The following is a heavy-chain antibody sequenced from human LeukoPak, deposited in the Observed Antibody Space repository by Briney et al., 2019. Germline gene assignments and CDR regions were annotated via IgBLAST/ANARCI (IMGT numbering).Heavy chain of an antibody. CDR1: GYSISNAYY. D-gene: IGHD1-26*01. J-gene: IGHJ4*02. CDR3: ARELHSGSYYFDY. Sequence: SETLSLACTVSGYSISNAYYWGWIRQPPGKGLEWIGSLYHSGSTYYNPSLKSRVTTSVDTSKNRFSLKLTSVTAADTAVYYCARELHSGSYYFDYWGQGTLVTVSS. CDR2: LYHSGST. V-gene: IGHV4-38-2*02.